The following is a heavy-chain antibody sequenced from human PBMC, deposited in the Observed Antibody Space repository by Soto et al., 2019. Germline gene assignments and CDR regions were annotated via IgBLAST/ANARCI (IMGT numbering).Heavy chain of an antibody. CDR2: IKSKTDGGTT. CDR1: GFTFSNAW. V-gene: IGHV3-15*07. J-gene: IGHJ4*02. Sequence: EVQLVESGGGLVKPGGSLRLSCAASGFTFSNAWMNWVRQAPGKGLEWVGRIKSKTDGGTTDYAAPVKGRFTISRDDSKNTLYLQMNSLKTEDTAVYYCTTDVITMVRGVIITVEDYWGQGTLVTVSS. D-gene: IGHD3-10*01. CDR3: TTDVITMVRGVIITVEDY.